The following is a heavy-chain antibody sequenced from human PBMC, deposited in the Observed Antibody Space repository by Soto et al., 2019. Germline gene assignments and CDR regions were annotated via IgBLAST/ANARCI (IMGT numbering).Heavy chain of an antibody. D-gene: IGHD3-22*01. J-gene: IGHJ6*02. CDR3: AKHFSFYDSSGFGGMYV. V-gene: IGHV3-23*01. CDR1: GFTFSTYA. CDR2: IRVGGDSK. Sequence: EVQLLESGGGLVQPGGSLRLSCAASGFTFSTYAMNWVRQAPGKGLEWVAGIRVGGDSKYYADSVKGRFTISRDNSKNTLYLEMNSLRADETDVYNCAKHFSFYDSSGFGGMYVWGQGTTVTLSS.